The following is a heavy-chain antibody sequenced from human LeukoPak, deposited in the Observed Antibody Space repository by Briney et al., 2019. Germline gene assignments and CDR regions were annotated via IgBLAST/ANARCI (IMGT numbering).Heavy chain of an antibody. CDR1: GYTFTGYY. J-gene: IGHJ4*02. D-gene: IGHD2-21*01. Sequence: ASVKVSYKASGYTFTGYYMHWVRQAPGQGLEWMGWINPNSGGTNYAQKFQGRVSMTRDTSINTAYIEVSRLTSDDTAVYYCARVTWKTVIAAPDYWGQGTLVTVSS. CDR2: INPNSGGT. V-gene: IGHV1-2*02. CDR3: ARVTWKTVIAAPDY.